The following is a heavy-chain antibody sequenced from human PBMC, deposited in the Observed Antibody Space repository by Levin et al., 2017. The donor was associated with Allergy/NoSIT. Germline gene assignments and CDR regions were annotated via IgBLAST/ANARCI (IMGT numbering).Heavy chain of an antibody. D-gene: IGHD2-8*01. J-gene: IGHJ4*02. V-gene: IGHV1-2*02. CDR1: GYTFTGYY. CDR2: IDPNSGGT. CDR3: ARGHCTNAGCTEATGLYQY. Sequence: GGSLRLSCKASGYTFTGYYLHWVRQAPGQGLEWMGWIDPNSGGTKYPQKFQGRVTMTRDTSLNTAYMELSSLKSDDAAVYYCARGHCTNAGCTEATGLYQYWGQGTLVTVSS.